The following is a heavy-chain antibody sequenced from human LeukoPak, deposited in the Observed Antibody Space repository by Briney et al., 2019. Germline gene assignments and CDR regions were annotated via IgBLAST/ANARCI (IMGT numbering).Heavy chain of an antibody. J-gene: IGHJ4*02. V-gene: IGHV3-23*01. CDR3: ARTGGGSGSHSFAY. Sequence: GGSLRLSCAASGFIFSDYDMFWVRQAPGKGLEWVSGISGTGGNTFYADSVKGRFTISRDNFRNTLSLQMNSLRDEDTAVYYCARTGGGSGSHSFAYWGQGTLVTVSS. CDR1: GFIFSDYD. CDR2: ISGTGGNT. D-gene: IGHD3-10*01.